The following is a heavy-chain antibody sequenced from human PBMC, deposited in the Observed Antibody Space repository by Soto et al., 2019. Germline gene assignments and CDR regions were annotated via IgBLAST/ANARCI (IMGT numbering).Heavy chain of an antibody. Sequence: ASVKVSCKASGYTFTSYGINWVRQAPGQGLEWMGWITAYNGNTNYAQKLQGRVTMTTDTSTSTAYMELRSLRSDDTAVYYCARFSSITIFGVVTHPFDYRGQGTLVTVSS. CDR1: GYTFTSYG. CDR3: ARFSSITIFGVVTHPFDY. D-gene: IGHD3-3*01. V-gene: IGHV1-18*01. CDR2: ITAYNGNT. J-gene: IGHJ4*02.